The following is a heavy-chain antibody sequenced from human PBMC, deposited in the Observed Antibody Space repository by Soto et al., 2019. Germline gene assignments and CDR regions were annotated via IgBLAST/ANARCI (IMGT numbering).Heavy chain of an antibody. CDR1: GFTFSNYG. D-gene: IGHD1-1*01. Sequence: PRLSCAASGFTFSNYGMHWVRQTPGKGLEWVALTLYDGSNKYYADSVKGRFTISRDNSKNTLYLQVSSLRAEGSAVYYCAKSRDAYNFYFYYGMDVWGQGTSVTVSS. CDR2: TLYDGSNK. CDR3: AKSRDAYNFYFYYGMDV. J-gene: IGHJ6*02. V-gene: IGHV3-30*18.